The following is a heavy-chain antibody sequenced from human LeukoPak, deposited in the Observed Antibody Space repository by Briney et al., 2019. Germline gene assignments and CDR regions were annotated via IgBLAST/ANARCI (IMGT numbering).Heavy chain of an antibody. CDR2: INAGNGNT. D-gene: IGHD6-19*01. Sequence: ASVKVSCKASGYTFISYAMHWVRQAPGQRLEWMGWINAGNGNTKYSQEFQGRVTITRDTSASTAYMELSRLRSDDTAVYYCARSGSEVAVAGTWSRWFDPWGQGTLVTVSS. CDR1: GYTFISYA. J-gene: IGHJ5*02. CDR3: ARSGSEVAVAGTWSRWFDP. V-gene: IGHV1-3*01.